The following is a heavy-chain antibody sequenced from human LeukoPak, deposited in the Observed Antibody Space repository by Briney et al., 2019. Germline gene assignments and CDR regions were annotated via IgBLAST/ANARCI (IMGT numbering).Heavy chain of an antibody. Sequence: SETLSLTCTVSGGSISSYYWSWIRQPPGKGLEWIGYTYYSGSTNYNPSLKSRVTISVDTSKNQFSLKLSSVTAADTAVYYCARHGTNYDILTGYYRAGWFDPWGQGTLVTVSS. CDR2: TYYSGST. V-gene: IGHV4-59*08. CDR3: ARHGTNYDILTGYYRAGWFDP. J-gene: IGHJ5*02. CDR1: GGSISSYY. D-gene: IGHD3-9*01.